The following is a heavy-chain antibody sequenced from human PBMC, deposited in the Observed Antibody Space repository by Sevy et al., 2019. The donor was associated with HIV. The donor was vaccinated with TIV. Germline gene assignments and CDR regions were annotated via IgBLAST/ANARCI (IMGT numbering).Heavy chain of an antibody. V-gene: IGHV3-23*01. CDR1: GFTFSSYA. D-gene: IGHD2-15*01. J-gene: IGHJ4*02. Sequence: GGSLRLSCAASGFTFSSYAMSWVRQAPGKGLEWVSAISGSGGSTYYADSVKGRFTIPRDNSQNTLYLQMNSLRAEDTAVNYCAKDLFYCSGGSCYSAFDYWGQGTLVTVSS. CDR3: AKDLFYCSGGSCYSAFDY. CDR2: ISGSGGST.